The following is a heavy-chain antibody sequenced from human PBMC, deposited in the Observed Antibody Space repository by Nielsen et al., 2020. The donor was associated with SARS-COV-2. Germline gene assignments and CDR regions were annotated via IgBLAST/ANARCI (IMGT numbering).Heavy chain of an antibody. CDR3: ARCYGSGWTGGCYFDY. V-gene: IGHV3-9*01. Sequence: SLKISCAASGFTFDDYAMHWVRQAPGKGLEWVSGISWNSGSIGYADSVKGRFTISRDNAKNSLYLQMNSLRAEDTALYYCARCYGSGWTGGCYFDYWGQGTLVTVSS. J-gene: IGHJ4*02. D-gene: IGHD6-19*01. CDR1: GFTFDDYA. CDR2: ISWNSGSI.